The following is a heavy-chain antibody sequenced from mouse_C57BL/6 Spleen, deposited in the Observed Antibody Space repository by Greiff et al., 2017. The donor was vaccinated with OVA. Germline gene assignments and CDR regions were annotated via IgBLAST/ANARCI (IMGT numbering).Heavy chain of an antibody. J-gene: IGHJ2*01. Sequence: VQLQQSGPELVKPGASVKMSCKASGYTFTDYNMHWVKQSHGQSLEWIGYINPNNGGTSYNQKFKGKATLTVNKSSSTAYMELRSLTSEDSAVYYCARFGIITFFDYWGQGTTLTVSS. CDR3: ARFGIITFFDY. CDR1: GYTFTDYN. V-gene: IGHV1-22*01. D-gene: IGHD1-1*01. CDR2: INPNNGGT.